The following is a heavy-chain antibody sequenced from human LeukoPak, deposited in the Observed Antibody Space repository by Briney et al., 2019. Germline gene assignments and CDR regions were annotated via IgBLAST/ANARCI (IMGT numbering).Heavy chain of an antibody. J-gene: IGHJ1*01. V-gene: IGHV3-21*04. Sequence: GGSLRLSCAASGFTFSSYSMNWVRQAPGKGLEWVSSISSSSSYIYYADSVKGRFTISRDNAKNSLYLQMNSLRAEDTAVYYCAKDRDVVVVAATQHWGQGTLVTVSS. CDR3: AKDRDVVVVAATQH. D-gene: IGHD2-15*01. CDR1: GFTFSSYS. CDR2: ISSSSSYI.